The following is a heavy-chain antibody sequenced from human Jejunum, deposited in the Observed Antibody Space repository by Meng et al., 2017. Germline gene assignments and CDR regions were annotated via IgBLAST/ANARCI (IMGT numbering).Heavy chain of an antibody. CDR2: INHSGST. Sequence: QVQIQQGGAGLLRPSETLSLTCAVYGASFSGYKWNWIRQPPGKGLEWIGEINHSGSTTYNPSLKSRVTMSVDTSKNQFSLKVDSVSAADTAVYYCARRLPYFDTGFYDFWGQGTLVTVSS. J-gene: IGHJ4*02. CDR1: GASFSGYK. V-gene: IGHV4-34*01. D-gene: IGHD3-9*01. CDR3: ARRLPYFDTGFYDF.